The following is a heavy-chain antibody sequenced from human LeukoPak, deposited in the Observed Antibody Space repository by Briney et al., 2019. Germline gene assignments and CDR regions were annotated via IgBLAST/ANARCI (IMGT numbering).Heavy chain of an antibody. Sequence: GGSLRLSCADSGFTFSSNDTSWVRQAPGKGLEWVSFIYSGGSTYYADSVKGRFTISRDNSKNTLYLQMNSLRAEDTAGYYCATSVRRNYFDYWGQGTLVTVSS. CDR1: GFTFSSND. CDR3: ATSVRRNYFDY. V-gene: IGHV3-53*01. D-gene: IGHD2-8*01. J-gene: IGHJ4*02. CDR2: IYSGGST.